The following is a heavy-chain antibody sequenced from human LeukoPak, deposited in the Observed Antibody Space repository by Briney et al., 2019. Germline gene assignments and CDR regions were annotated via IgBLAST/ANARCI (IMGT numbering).Heavy chain of an antibody. V-gene: IGHV3-7*01. CDR2: INEDGSEK. J-gene: IGHJ6*03. D-gene: IGHD5-24*01. CDR1: EFSFETYW. Sequence: AGGSLRLSXVALEFSFETYWMSWVGQAPGKGPEWVANINEDGSEKHYVGSVRGRFTISRDNADNSLHLQMNSLRPEDMAVYYCARGETMDVWGKGTTVTVSS. CDR3: ARGETMDV.